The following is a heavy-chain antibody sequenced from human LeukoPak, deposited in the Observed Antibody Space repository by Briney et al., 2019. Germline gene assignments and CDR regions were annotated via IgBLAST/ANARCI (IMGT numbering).Heavy chain of an antibody. CDR3: ARGSDETVTISGWFDP. D-gene: IGHD4-17*01. CDR2: LNSDGRTT. J-gene: IGHJ5*02. CDR1: GFTFSNHW. V-gene: IGHV3-74*01. Sequence: PGGSLRLSCAASGFTFSNHWMHWVRQGPGKGLVWVSRLNSDGRTTTYADSVKGRFTISRDNAKNTLYLQMNGLRVEDTAVYYCARGSDETVTISGWFDPWGQGTLVTVSS.